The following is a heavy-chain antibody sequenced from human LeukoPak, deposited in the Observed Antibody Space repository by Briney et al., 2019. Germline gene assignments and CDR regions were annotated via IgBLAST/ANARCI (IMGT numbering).Heavy chain of an antibody. Sequence: ETLSLTCTVSGGSISSSSYYWGWIRQPPGKGLEWVSAISGSGGSTYYADSVKGRFTISRDNAKNSLYLQMNSLRAEDTAVYYCARFAGTLRRGEDNYYYYMDVWGKGTTVTVSS. CDR2: ISGSGGST. CDR3: ARFAGTLRRGEDNYYYYMDV. CDR1: GGSISSSSYY. D-gene: IGHD3-16*01. V-gene: IGHV3-23*01. J-gene: IGHJ6*03.